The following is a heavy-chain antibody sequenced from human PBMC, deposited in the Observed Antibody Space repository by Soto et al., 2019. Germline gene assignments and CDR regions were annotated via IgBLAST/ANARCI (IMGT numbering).Heavy chain of an antibody. CDR2: INYSGST. CDR3: ARGISVTDAPDKYYLDS. D-gene: IGHD2-21*02. Sequence: LSLTCAVYGGSFNGHSWTWIRQPPTKGLEWIGEINYSGSTNENPSLKSRVTLSVDTSKNQFSLKLRSVTAADTALYYCARGISVTDAPDKYYLDSWGQGSLVTVSS. CDR1: GGSFNGHS. J-gene: IGHJ4*02. V-gene: IGHV4-34*01.